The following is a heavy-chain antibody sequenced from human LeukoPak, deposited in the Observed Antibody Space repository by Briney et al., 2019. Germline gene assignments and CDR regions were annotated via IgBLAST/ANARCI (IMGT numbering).Heavy chain of an antibody. J-gene: IGHJ4*02. CDR2: INSDGSST. CDR3: AMSRSWYGSFDY. V-gene: IGHV3-74*01. D-gene: IGHD6-13*01. Sequence: GGSLRLSCAASGFTFSSYWMHWVRQAPGKGLVWVSRINSDGSSTSYADSVKGRFTISRGNAKNTLYLQMNSLRAEDTAVCYCAMSRSWYGSFDYWGQGTLVTVSS. CDR1: GFTFSSYW.